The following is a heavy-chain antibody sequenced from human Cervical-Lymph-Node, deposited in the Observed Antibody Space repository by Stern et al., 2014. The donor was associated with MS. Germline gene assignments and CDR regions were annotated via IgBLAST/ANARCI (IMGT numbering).Heavy chain of an antibody. CDR2: NYPDDSDT. V-gene: IGHV5-51*01. Sequence: EMQLVESGAEVKKLGESLKISCKGSGYSFTSYWIGWVRQMPGKGLEWMGINYPDDSDTRYSPSFQGQVTISADKSISTAYLQWRSLKASDTAMYYCARHCGFRPGCIDYWGQGTLVTVSS. D-gene: IGHD2-21*01. CDR3: ARHCGFRPGCIDY. J-gene: IGHJ4*02. CDR1: GYSFTSYW.